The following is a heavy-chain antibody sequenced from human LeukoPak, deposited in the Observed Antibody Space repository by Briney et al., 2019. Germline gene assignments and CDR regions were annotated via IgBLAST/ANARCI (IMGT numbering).Heavy chain of an antibody. J-gene: IGHJ5*02. CDR2: INPNSGGT. D-gene: IGHD3-22*01. V-gene: IGHV1-2*02. Sequence: ASVKVSCKASGYTFTGYYMHWVRQAPGQGLEWMGWINPNSGGTNYAQKFQGRVTMTRDTSISTAYMELSRLRSDDTAVYYCARTIYYYDSSGLFDPWGQGTLVTVSS. CDR1: GYTFTGYY. CDR3: ARTIYYYDSSGLFDP.